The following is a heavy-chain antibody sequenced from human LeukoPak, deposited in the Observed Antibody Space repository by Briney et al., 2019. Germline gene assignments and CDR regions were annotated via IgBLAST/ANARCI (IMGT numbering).Heavy chain of an antibody. J-gene: IGHJ4*02. CDR3: ARAVGPFDY. CDR2: IWYDGSNK. Sequence: PGGSLRLSCVASGFPFSSYGMHWVRQAPGRGLEWVAVIWYDGSNKYYAGTMRGRFTISRYNSKNTLYLQMNSLRAEDTGVYYCARAVGPFDYWGQGTLVTVSS. V-gene: IGHV3-33*01. D-gene: IGHD1-26*01. CDR1: GFPFSSYG.